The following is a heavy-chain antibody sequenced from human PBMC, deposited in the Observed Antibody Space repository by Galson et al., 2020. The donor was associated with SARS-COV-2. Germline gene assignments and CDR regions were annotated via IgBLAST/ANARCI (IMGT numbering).Heavy chain of an antibody. V-gene: IGHV4-61*02. CDR2: IHTTGST. J-gene: IGHJ3*02. D-gene: IGHD3-22*01. CDR3: ARSDDSSGNAFDI. CDR1: GGSISSSSYY. Sequence: SQTLSLTCTVSGGSISSSSYYWSWIRQPAGKGLEWIGRIHTTGSTNYNPSLKRRVTISVATSRDQFSLSRSSVTAADTAVYDCARSDDSSGNAFDIWGQGTMVTVSS.